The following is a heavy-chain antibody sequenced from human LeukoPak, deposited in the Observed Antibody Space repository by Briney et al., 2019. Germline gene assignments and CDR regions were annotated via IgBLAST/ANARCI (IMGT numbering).Heavy chain of an antibody. V-gene: IGHV3-74*01. D-gene: IGHD2-2*01. CDR2: IHSDGTTT. Sequence: PGGSLRLSCAASGFTFSNHWMHWVRQPPGKGLVSVSRIHSDGTTTTYADSVKGRFTTSRDNAKNTLYLQMNSLRAEDTAVYYCVRGTTAWNGMDVWGQGTTVTVSS. J-gene: IGHJ6*02. CDR3: VRGTTAWNGMDV. CDR1: GFTFSNHW.